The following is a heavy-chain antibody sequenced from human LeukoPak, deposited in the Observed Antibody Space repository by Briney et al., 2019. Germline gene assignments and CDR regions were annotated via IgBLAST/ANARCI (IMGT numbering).Heavy chain of an antibody. CDR2: INPGGGST. Sequence: ASVKVSCKASGYTFTSYYMHWVRQAPGQGLEWMGIINPGGGSTSYAQKFQGRVTMTRDTSTSTVYMELSSLRSEDTAVYYCARGPGPADDGGGYCFDYWGQGTLVTVSS. CDR3: ARGPGPADDGGGYCFDY. D-gene: IGHD3-22*01. J-gene: IGHJ4*02. CDR1: GYTFTSYY. V-gene: IGHV1-46*01.